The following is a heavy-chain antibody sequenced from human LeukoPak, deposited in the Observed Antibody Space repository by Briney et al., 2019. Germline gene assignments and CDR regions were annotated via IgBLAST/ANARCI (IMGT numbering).Heavy chain of an antibody. Sequence: PSETLSLTCSVSGGSISSGDYYWTWIRQPPGKDLEWIGYVYYTGGTDYNPSLRSRVTISVDTSKNQFSLKLTSVTAADTAVYYCARGNGEQQLTGDYWGQGTLVTVSS. V-gene: IGHV4-30-4*01. CDR1: GGSISSGDYY. CDR2: VYYTGGT. D-gene: IGHD6-13*01. J-gene: IGHJ4*02. CDR3: ARGNGEQQLTGDY.